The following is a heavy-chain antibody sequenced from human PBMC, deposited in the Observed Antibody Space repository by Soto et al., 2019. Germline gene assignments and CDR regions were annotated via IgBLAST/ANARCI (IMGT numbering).Heavy chain of an antibody. Sequence: EVQLVESGGGLVKPGGSLRLSCAASGFTFSSYSMNWVRQAPGKGLEWVSYISSSGSTIYYADSVKGRFTISRDNAKNSLYLQMNSLRAEDTAVYYCASANPTTVRALGFGHYYGMDVWGQGTTVTVSS. CDR3: ASANPTTVRALGFGHYYGMDV. V-gene: IGHV3-21*05. D-gene: IGHD1-26*01. CDR1: GFTFSSYS. CDR2: ISSSGSTI. J-gene: IGHJ6*02.